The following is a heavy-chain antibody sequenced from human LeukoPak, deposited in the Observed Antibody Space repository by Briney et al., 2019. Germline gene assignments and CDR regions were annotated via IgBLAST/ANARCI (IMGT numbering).Heavy chain of an antibody. V-gene: IGHV3-30*18. D-gene: IGHD3-10*02. CDR2: ISYDGGDK. CDR3: AKDRNYVGTLGY. CDR1: GFTFSSYG. Sequence: GGSLILSCAASGFTFSSYGMHWVRQAPGKGLEWVVVISYDGGDKYYADSVKGRFTISRDNSKNTLYLQMNSLRAEDTAVYYCAKDRNYVGTLGYWGQGTLVTVSS. J-gene: IGHJ4*02.